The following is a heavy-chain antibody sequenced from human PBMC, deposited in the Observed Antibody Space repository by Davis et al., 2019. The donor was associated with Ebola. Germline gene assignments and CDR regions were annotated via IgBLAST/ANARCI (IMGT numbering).Heavy chain of an antibody. Sequence: ASVKVSCKASGYTFTTFGLSWVRQAPGQGLEWMGWINPYNGNTHYAQNLQGRVTMTTDTSTTTAYMELMSLRSDDTAVYFCARIVVVAGSSGIDIWGQGTMVTVSS. D-gene: IGHD2-21*01. J-gene: IGHJ3*02. V-gene: IGHV1-18*01. CDR3: ARIVVVAGSSGIDI. CDR2: INPYNGNT. CDR1: GYTFTTFG.